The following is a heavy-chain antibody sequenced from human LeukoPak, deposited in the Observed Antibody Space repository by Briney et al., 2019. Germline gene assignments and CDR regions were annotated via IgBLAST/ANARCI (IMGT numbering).Heavy chain of an antibody. CDR1: GFTVSSNY. D-gene: IGHD5-24*01. CDR3: ARDFLRSDGWFDP. V-gene: IGHV3-53*01. CDR2: IYSGGST. Sequence: GSLRLSCAASGFTVSSNYINWVRQAPGKGLEWVSVIYSGGSTYYADSVKGRFTISRDNSKNTLYLQMNSLRAEDTAVYYCARDFLRSDGWFDPWGQGTLVTVSS. J-gene: IGHJ5*02.